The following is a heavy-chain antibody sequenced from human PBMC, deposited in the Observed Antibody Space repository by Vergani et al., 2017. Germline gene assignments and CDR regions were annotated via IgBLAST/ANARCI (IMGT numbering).Heavy chain of an antibody. CDR1: GFTFSSYA. CDR3: AREGVSAVACLHFDY. D-gene: IGHD6-19*01. CDR2: ISYDGSNK. V-gene: IGHV3-30-3*01. J-gene: IGHJ4*02. Sequence: QVQLVESGGGVVQPGRSLRLSCAASGFTFSSYAMHWVRQAPGKGLEWVAVISYDGSNKYYADSVKGRFTISRDNSKNTLYLQMNSLRAEDTAVYYCAREGVSAVACLHFDYWGQGTLVTVSS.